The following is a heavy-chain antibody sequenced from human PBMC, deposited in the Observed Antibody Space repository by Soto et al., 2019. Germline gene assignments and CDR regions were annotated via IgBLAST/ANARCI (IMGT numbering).Heavy chain of an antibody. V-gene: IGHV3-74*01. CDR2: IKTDGSYT. CDR3: ATGGSGYFRY. D-gene: IGHD3-22*01. CDR1: GFTFSTYW. J-gene: IGHJ4*02. Sequence: EVQLVESGGGLVQPGGSLRLSCAASGFTFSTYWMHWVRQAPGKGLEWVSRIKTDGSYTNYADSVKGRFTISRDNAKNTLFLQMDSLGAEDTAVYLCATGGSGYFRYWGQGTLVTLSS.